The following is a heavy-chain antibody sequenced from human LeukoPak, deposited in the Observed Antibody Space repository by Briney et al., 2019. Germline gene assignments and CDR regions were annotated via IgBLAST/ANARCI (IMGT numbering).Heavy chain of an antibody. Sequence: GGSLRLSCAASGFTFSSYGMHWVRQAPGKGLEWVAVISYDGSNKYYADSVKGRFTISRDNSKNTLYLQMNSRRAEDTAVYYCAKSSCSSTSCSRIDYWGQGALVTVSS. J-gene: IGHJ4*02. CDR2: ISYDGSNK. CDR3: AKSSCSSTSCSRIDY. V-gene: IGHV3-30*18. CDR1: GFTFSSYG. D-gene: IGHD2-2*01.